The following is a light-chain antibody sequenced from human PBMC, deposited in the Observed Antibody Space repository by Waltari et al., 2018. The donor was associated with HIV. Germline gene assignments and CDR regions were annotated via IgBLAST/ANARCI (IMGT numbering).Light chain of an antibody. CDR3: SSYTSSSTPV. V-gene: IGLV1-51*01. Sequence: SVLTQPPSVSAAPGQKVTISCSGSSSNIGNNYVSWFQQLPGAAPRFLIYDNNQRPSGVPDRVSGARSGTSATLTISGLQAEDEADYYCSSYTSSSTPVFGGGTKLTVL. J-gene: IGLJ2*01. CDR2: DNN. CDR1: SSNIGNNY.